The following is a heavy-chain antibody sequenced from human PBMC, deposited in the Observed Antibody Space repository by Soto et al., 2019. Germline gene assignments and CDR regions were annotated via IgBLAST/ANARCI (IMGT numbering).Heavy chain of an antibody. CDR1: GGTFSSYA. CDR2: IIPIFGTA. V-gene: IGHV1-69*12. D-gene: IGHD3-10*01. J-gene: IGHJ5*01. Sequence: QVQLVQSGAEVKKPGASVKVSCKASGGTFSSYAISWVRQAPGPALELMGGIIPIFGTANYAQKIQGRVTITADESTSTADMELSSLRSEDTAVYYCARGGGGYWFDSWGKGTRVTVSS. CDR3: ARGGGGYWFDS.